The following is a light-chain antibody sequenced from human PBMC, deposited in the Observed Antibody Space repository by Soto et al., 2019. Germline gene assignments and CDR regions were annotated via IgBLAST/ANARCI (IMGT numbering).Light chain of an antibody. CDR2: DAS. CDR1: QSVSNRY. CDR3: QQRSNWPT. Sequence: IVMTQSPVTLSVSPGERATLSCWASQSVSNRYLAWYQQKPGQAPRLLIYDASNRATGIPARFSGSGSGTDFTLTISSLEPEDFAVYYCQQRSNWPTFGQGTRLEIK. V-gene: IGKV3-11*01. J-gene: IGKJ5*01.